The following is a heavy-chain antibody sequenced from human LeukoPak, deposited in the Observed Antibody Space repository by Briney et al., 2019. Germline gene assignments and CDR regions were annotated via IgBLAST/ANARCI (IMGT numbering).Heavy chain of an antibody. CDR3: ARFGHDILTGYATTATNRYAFGI. V-gene: IGHV4-4*02. CDR1: GGSISSSNW. Sequence: SGTLSLTCAVSGGSISSSNWWSWVRQPPGKGLEWIGEIYHSGSTNYNPSLKSRVTISVDKSKNQFSLKLSSVTAADTAVYYCARFGHDILTGYATTATNRYAFGIWGQGTMVTVSS. CDR2: IYHSGST. D-gene: IGHD3-9*01. J-gene: IGHJ3*02.